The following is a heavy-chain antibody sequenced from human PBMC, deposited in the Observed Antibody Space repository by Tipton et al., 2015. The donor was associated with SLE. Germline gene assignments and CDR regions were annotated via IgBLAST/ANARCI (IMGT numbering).Heavy chain of an antibody. J-gene: IGHJ4*02. CDR3: ARDDETGLIDY. CDR2: IYTSGST. V-gene: IGHV4-61*02. Sequence: TLSLTCTVSGGSISSGSYYWSWIRQPAGKGLEWIGRIYTSGSTNYNPSLKSRVTISVDTSKNQFSLKLSSVTAADTAVYYCARDDETGLIDYWGQGTLVTVSS. D-gene: IGHD1-1*01. CDR1: GGSISSGSYY.